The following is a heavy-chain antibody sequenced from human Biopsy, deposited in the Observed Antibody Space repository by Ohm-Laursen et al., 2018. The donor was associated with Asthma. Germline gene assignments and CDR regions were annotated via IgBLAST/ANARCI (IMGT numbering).Heavy chain of an antibody. D-gene: IGHD5-12*01. CDR3: ARGYSGTDRIVYYYSGMEV. Sequence: SVKVSCKASGDSLGSFINYAISWVRQAPRQGLEWMGGLVPVLGTADYAPMFEGRVTITADESTSTAYLELTSLRFEDTAVYYCARGYSGTDRIVYYYSGMEVWGQGTTVTVSS. CDR1: GDSLGSFINYA. CDR2: LVPVLGTA. J-gene: IGHJ6*02. V-gene: IGHV1-69*13.